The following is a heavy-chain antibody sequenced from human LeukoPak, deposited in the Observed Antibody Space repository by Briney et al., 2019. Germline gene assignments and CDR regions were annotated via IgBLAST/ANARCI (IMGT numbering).Heavy chain of an antibody. D-gene: IGHD2-2*01. V-gene: IGHV1-18*01. CDR2: ISFKSGNT. J-gene: IGHJ3*02. CDR1: GYTLINYG. Sequence: ASVKVSCQASGYTLINYGISWVRQAPGQGLEWMGWISFKSGNTNSAQKLQGRVTMTTDTSTSTAYMELMSLRSDDTAVYYCAKGGSTRPWSFDIWGQGTMVTVSS. CDR3: AKGGSTRPWSFDI.